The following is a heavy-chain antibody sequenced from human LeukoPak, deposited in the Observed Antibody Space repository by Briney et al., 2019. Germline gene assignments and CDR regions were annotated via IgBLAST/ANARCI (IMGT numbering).Heavy chain of an antibody. J-gene: IGHJ4*02. CDR3: ARGYCTAGSCWIVDY. CDR1: GFTVSSNY. Sequence: GGSLRLSCAASGFTVSSNYMTWVRQAPGKGLEWVSVIYSVVSTFYADSVKGRFTISRDNSKNTLYLQMNSLRVEDTAVYYCARGYCTAGSCWIVDYWGQGNLVTVSS. CDR2: IYSVVST. D-gene: IGHD2-15*01. V-gene: IGHV3-66*01.